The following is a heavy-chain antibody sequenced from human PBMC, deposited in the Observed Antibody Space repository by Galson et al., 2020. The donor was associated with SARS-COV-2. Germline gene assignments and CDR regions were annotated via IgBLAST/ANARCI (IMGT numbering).Heavy chain of an antibody. CDR1: GFTFSSYA. Sequence: GESLKISCAASGFTFSSYAMHWVRQAPGKGLEWVAAISYDGSNKYYADSVKGRFTISRDNSKNTLYLQMNSLRAEDTAVYYCARALSGSYYPPFDYCGRGTLVTVSS. CDR3: ARALSGSYYPPFDY. D-gene: IGHD1-26*01. CDR2: ISYDGSNK. J-gene: IGHJ4*02. V-gene: IGHV3-30*04.